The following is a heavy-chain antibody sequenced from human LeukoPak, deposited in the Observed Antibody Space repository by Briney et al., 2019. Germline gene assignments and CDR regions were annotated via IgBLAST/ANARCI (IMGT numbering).Heavy chain of an antibody. J-gene: IGHJ4*02. CDR3: ARDGGYSYGYFDY. Sequence: GGSLRLSCAASGFTFSSYAMHWVRQAPGKGLEWVAVISYDGSNKYYADSVKGRFTISRDNSKNTLYLQMNSLRAEGTAVYYCARDGGYSYGYFDYWGQGTLVTVSS. CDR1: GFTFSSYA. V-gene: IGHV3-30*04. D-gene: IGHD5-18*01. CDR2: ISYDGSNK.